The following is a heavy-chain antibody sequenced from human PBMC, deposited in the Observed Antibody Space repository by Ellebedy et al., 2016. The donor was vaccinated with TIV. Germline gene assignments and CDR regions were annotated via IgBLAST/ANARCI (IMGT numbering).Heavy chain of an antibody. D-gene: IGHD5-12*01. Sequence: GGSLRLSCAASGFTFSNYWMTWVRQAPGKGLEWVANMKQDGREESYVDSVKGRFIISRDNAKNSLYLQMNSLRAEDTAVYYCARDLGHSGYDLFDSWGQGTLVTVSA. CDR3: ARDLGHSGYDLFDS. V-gene: IGHV3-7*03. CDR1: GFTFSNYW. CDR2: MKQDGREE. J-gene: IGHJ4*02.